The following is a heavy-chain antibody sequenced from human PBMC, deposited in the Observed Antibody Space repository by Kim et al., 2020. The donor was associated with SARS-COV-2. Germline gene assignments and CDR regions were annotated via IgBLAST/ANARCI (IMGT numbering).Heavy chain of an antibody. J-gene: IGHJ4*02. CDR2: IYCSGST. CDR3: ARGALATHTVFDY. CDR1: GGSISSDDYS. V-gene: IGHV4-30-2*01. Sequence: SETLSLTCAVSGGSISSDDYSWSWIRQPPGKGLEWIGYIYCSGSTYYNPSLKSRVTISVDRSKNQFSLKLSSVTAAYTPVYYCARGALATHTVFDYWGQGTLVTVSS. D-gene: IGHD5-12*01.